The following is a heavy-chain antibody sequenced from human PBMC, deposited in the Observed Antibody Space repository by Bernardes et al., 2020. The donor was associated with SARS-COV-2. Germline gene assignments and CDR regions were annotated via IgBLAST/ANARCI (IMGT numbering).Heavy chain of an antibody. D-gene: IGHD1-1*01. CDR2: IIPIFGTA. J-gene: IGHJ6*02. V-gene: IGHV1-69*13. CDR1: GGTFSSYA. Sequence: SVKVSCKASGGTFSSYAISWVRQAPGQGLEWMGGIIPIFGTANYAQKFQGRVTITADESTSTAYMELSSLRSEDTAVYYCASELERHYYYYGMDVWGQGTTVTVS. CDR3: ASELERHYYYYGMDV.